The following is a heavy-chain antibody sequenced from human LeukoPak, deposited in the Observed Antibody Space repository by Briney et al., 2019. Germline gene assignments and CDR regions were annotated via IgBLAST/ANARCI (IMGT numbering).Heavy chain of an antibody. J-gene: IGHJ4*02. D-gene: IGHD2-15*01. Sequence: PSETLSLTCTVSGGSISSGGYYWSWIRQPPGKGLEWIGYIYHSGSTYYNPSLKSRVTISVDRSKNQFSLKLSSVTAADTAVYYCARSLPGCPFDYWGQGTLVTVSS. CDR2: IYHSGST. CDR1: GGSISSGGYY. CDR3: ARSLPGCPFDY. V-gene: IGHV4-30-2*02.